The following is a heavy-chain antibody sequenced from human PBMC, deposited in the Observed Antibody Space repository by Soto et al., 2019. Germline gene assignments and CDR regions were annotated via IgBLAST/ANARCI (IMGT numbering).Heavy chain of an antibody. Sequence: QAQLLQSGAEVKKPGASVKVSCKAAGYTFINYFIHWVRQAPGQRLEWIGIVDPSRGSADYAQKFQGRVKMTTDVSPRTVFMDLSSLISEDTAVYYCSRPLIGNTVDLWGQGTTVIVSS. J-gene: IGHJ3*01. CDR3: SRPLIGNTVDL. D-gene: IGHD1-7*01. CDR2: VDPSRGSA. CDR1: GYTFINYF. V-gene: IGHV1-46*01.